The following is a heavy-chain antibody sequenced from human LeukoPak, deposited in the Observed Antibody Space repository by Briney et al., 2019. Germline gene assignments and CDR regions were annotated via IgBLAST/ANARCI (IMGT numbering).Heavy chain of an antibody. CDR2: IKEDGSET. V-gene: IGHV3-7*03. CDR3: EAYGSV. CDR1: GLIFSNYW. J-gene: IGHJ4*02. D-gene: IGHD3-10*01. Sequence: GGSLRLPCAASGLIFSNYWMTWVRQAPGKGLEWVANIKEDGSETYYVDSVKGRFTISRDNDKNTLYLQMNSLRAEDTAVYYCEAYGSVWGQGTLVIVSS.